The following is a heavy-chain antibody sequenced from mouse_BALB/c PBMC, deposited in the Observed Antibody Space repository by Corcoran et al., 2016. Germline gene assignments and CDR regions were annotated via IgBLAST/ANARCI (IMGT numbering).Heavy chain of an antibody. CDR1: GYTFTSYV. J-gene: IGHJ2*01. CDR2: FYPYNDNT. V-gene: IGHV1S136*01. Sequence: EVQLQQTGPELVKPGTSVKMSCKASGYTFTSYVIHWVKQKPGQSLEWIGYFYPYNDNTKYNEKFKGKATLTSDKSSSTAYMELFSLTSEDSAGYYCAREVPGGNPFDYWGQGTTLTVSS. CDR3: AREVPGGNPFDY. D-gene: IGHD2-1*01.